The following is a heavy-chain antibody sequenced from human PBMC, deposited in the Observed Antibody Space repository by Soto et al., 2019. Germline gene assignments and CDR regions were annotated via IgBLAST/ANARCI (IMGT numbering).Heavy chain of an antibody. J-gene: IGHJ2*01. D-gene: IGHD3-10*02. V-gene: IGHV3-23*01. CDR1: GFTFISYA. Sequence: EVQLLESGGGLVQPGGFLRLSCAASGFTFISYAMNWVRQAPGKGLQWVSAISGGGDATFYADSVKGRFTISRDNSRNTVTLQMNSLGADDTAVYYCARNVPGSTTRPDYWYFDLWGRGTLVTVSS. CDR3: ARNVPGSTTRPDYWYFDL. CDR2: ISGGGDAT.